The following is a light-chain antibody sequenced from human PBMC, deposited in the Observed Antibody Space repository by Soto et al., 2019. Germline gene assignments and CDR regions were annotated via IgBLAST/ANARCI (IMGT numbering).Light chain of an antibody. J-gene: IGKJ2*01. CDR1: QSVSSSY. CDR3: QQYGGSPYT. V-gene: IGKV3-20*01. CDR2: GAS. Sequence: EIVLTQSPGTLSLSPGERATLSCRASQSVSSSYLAWYQQKPGQAPRLLIYGASSWATGIPDRFSGSGSGTDFTLTISRLEPEDFAVYYCQQYGGSPYTFGQGTKLEI.